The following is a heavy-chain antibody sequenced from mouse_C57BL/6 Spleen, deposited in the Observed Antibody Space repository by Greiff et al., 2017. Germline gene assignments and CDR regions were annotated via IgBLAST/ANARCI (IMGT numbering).Heavy chain of an antibody. V-gene: IGHV1-9*01. CDR1: GYTFTGYW. J-gene: IGHJ3*01. Sequence: VQLQESGAELMKPGASVKLSCKATGYTFTGYWIEWVKQRPGHGLEWIGEILPGSGSTNYNEKFKGKATLTADTSSNTAYMQLSSLTTEDSAIYYCARRGWFAYWGQGTLVTVSA. CDR2: ILPGSGST. CDR3: ARRGWFAY.